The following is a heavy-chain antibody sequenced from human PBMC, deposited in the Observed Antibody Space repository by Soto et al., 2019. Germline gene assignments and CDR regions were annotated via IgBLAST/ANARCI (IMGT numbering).Heavy chain of an antibody. Sequence: VKVSCKASGYTYTNYFMHWVRQAPGQGLEWMGVITPSGGTTHYAQKFQGRVTMTTNTSTSTVYIVMSSLRPEDTDVYYCARGTTMVRGLRDGMDVWGQGTTVTVSS. J-gene: IGHJ6*02. V-gene: IGHV1-46*01. CDR2: ITPSGGTT. CDR1: GYTYTNYF. CDR3: ARGTTMVRGLRDGMDV. D-gene: IGHD3-10*01.